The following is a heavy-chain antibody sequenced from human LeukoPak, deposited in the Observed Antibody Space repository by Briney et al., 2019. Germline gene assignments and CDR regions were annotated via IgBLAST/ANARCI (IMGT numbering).Heavy chain of an antibody. CDR3: ARPLSSSNLRAFDI. D-gene: IGHD6-6*01. V-gene: IGHV3-9*01. CDR2: ISWNSGNI. J-gene: IGHJ3*02. CDR1: GFTFDDYA. Sequence: PGRSLRLSCAASGFTFDDYAMHWVRQAPGKGLEWVSGISWNSGNIGYADSVKGRFTISRDNAKNSLYLQMNSLRAEDTAVLYCARPLSSSNLRAFDIWGQGTMVTVSS.